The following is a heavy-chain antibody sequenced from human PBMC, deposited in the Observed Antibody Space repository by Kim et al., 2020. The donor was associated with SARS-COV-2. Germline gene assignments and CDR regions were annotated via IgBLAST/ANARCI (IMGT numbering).Heavy chain of an antibody. CDR2: TKSDGSEK. V-gene: IGHV3-7*01. J-gene: IGHJ4*02. CDR1: GFTFSNYW. D-gene: IGHD3-3*01. CDR3: ARDPESSTFYDFWSGYYAVDH. Sequence: GGSLRLSCTASGFTFSNYWMTWVRQAPGKGLEWVANTKSDGSEKYYLDSVKGRFTITRDTAKNSLYLQMNSLRAEDTAIYYCARDPESSTFYDFWSGYYAVDHWGQGTLVTVSS.